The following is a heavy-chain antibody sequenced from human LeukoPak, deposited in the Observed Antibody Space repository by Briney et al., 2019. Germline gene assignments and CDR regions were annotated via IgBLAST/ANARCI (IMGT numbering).Heavy chain of an antibody. V-gene: IGHV4-59*01. D-gene: IGHD6-6*01. Sequence: PSETLSLTCTVSGGSISSYYWSWIRQPPGKGLEWIGYIYYSGSTNYNPSLKSRVTISVDTSKNQFSLKLSSVTAADTAVYYCAREPPNGTGRGSSCGTDAFDIWGQGTMVTVSS. CDR2: IYYSGST. J-gene: IGHJ3*02. CDR3: AREPPNGTGRGSSCGTDAFDI. CDR1: GGSISSYY.